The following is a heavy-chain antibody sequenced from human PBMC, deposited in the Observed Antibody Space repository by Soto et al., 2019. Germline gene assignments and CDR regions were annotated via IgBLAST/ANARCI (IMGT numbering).Heavy chain of an antibody. CDR2: INHSGST. Sequence: QVQLQQWGAGLLKPSETLSLTCAVYGGSFSGYYWSWIRQPPGKGRERIGEINHSGSTNYNPSLKSRVTISVDTSKNQFSLKLSSVTAADTAVYYCARGRGTSIVVVVAATTFDYWGQGTLVTVAS. CDR1: GGSFSGYY. CDR3: ARGRGTSIVVVVAATTFDY. J-gene: IGHJ4*02. D-gene: IGHD2-15*01. V-gene: IGHV4-34*01.